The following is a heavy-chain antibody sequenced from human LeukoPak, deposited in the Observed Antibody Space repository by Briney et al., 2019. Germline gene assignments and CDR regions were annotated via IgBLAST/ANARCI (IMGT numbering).Heavy chain of an antibody. Sequence: PSETLSLTCTVSGVTISSSSYYWGWIRQPPGKGLEWIGSIYYSGSTYYNPSLMSRVTISVDTSKNQFSLKLSSVTAADTAVYYCARTSGSYFYYYGMDVWGQGTTVTVSS. CDR1: GVTISSSSYY. D-gene: IGHD1-26*01. CDR2: IYYSGST. V-gene: IGHV4-39*07. J-gene: IGHJ6*02. CDR3: ARTSGSYFYYYGMDV.